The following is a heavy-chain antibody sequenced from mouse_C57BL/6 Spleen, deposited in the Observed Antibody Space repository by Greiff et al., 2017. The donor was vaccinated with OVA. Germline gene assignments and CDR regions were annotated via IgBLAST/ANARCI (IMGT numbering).Heavy chain of an antibody. Sequence: QVPVKQPGAELVKPGASVKLSCKASGYTFTSYWMHWVKQRPGQGLEWIGMLHPNRGSTNYNEKFKSKATLTVDKSSSTAYMQLSSLTSEDSAVYYCARPSGTGFAYWGQGTLVTVAA. D-gene: IGHD3-1*01. V-gene: IGHV1-64*01. CDR1: GYTFTSYW. CDR3: ARPSGTGFAY. J-gene: IGHJ3*01. CDR2: LHPNRGST.